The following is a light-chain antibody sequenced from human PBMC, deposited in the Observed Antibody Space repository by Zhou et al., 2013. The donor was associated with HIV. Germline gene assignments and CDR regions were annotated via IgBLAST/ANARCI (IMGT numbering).Light chain of an antibody. CDR1: QDIGKY. CDR3: QQYDNLLFT. CDR2: DAS. Sequence: DIQMTQSPSSLSASMGDRVTITCQARQDIGKYLNWYQQKPGKAPKLLIYDASNLQTGVPSRFSGSGSGTHFTFTISSLQPEDIATYYCQQYDNLLFTFG. V-gene: IGKV1-33*01. J-gene: IGKJ3*01.